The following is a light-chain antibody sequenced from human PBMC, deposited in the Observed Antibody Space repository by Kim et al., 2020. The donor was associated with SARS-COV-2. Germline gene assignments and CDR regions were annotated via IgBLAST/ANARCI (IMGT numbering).Light chain of an antibody. CDR1: LSVSNY. Sequence: EIVLTQSPATLSLSPGERATLSCRASLSVSNYLAWYQQKPGQAPSLLIYDASNRATGVPPRFSGSGSGTDFTLTISGLEPEDSAVYYCQQRAKWPPLTFGQGTQVDI. V-gene: IGKV3-11*01. CDR2: DAS. J-gene: IGKJ1*01. CDR3: QQRAKWPPLT.